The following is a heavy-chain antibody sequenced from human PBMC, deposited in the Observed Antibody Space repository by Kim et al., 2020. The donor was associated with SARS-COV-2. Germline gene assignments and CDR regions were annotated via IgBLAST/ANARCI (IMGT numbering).Heavy chain of an antibody. D-gene: IGHD3-10*01. CDR3: ARDAGRVGGFEEDYYYYYG. V-gene: IGHV1-69*04. J-gene: IGHJ6*01. CDR2: IIPILGIA. CDR1: GGTFSSYA. Sequence: SVKVSCKASGGTFSSYAISWVRQAPGQGLEWMGRIIPILGIANYAQKFQGRVTITADKSTSTAYMELSSLRSEDTAVYYCARDAGRVGGFEEDYYYYYG.